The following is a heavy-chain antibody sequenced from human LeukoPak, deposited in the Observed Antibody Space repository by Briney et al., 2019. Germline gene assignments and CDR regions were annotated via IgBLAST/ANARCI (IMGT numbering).Heavy chain of an antibody. CDR2: ISSSSSYI. CDR3: ARDGRGAVSSDY. V-gene: IGHV3-21*01. CDR1: GFTFINYG. Sequence: GGSLRLSSAASGFTFINYGMTWVRQARGKGLEWVSSISSSSSYIYYADSVKGRLTISRDNAKNSLYPYMNSLRAEDTAVYYCARDGRGAVSSDYWGQGTLLTVSS. D-gene: IGHD5/OR15-5a*01. J-gene: IGHJ4*02.